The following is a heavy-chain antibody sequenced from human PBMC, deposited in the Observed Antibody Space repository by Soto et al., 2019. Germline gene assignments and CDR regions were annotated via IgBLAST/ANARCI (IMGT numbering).Heavy chain of an antibody. CDR1: GGSFSGYY. Sequence: ETLSLTCAVYGGSFSGYYWSWIRQPPGKGLEWIGEINHSGSTNYNPSLKSRVTISVDTSKNQFSLKLSSVTAADTAVYYCARAGWRQLVLGCWGQGTLVTVSS. CDR3: ARAGWRQLVLGC. CDR2: INHSGST. D-gene: IGHD6-6*01. V-gene: IGHV4-34*01. J-gene: IGHJ4*02.